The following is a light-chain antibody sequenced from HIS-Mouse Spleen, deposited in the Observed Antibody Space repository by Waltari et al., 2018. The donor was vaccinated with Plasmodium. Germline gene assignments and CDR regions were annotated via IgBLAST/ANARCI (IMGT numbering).Light chain of an antibody. CDR2: QDS. CDR3: QAWDSSTVV. CDR1: HLGDKS. V-gene: IGLV3-1*01. J-gene: IGLJ2*01. Sequence: SYELTQPPSASVSPGQTHSIPCPGAHLGDKSACWYPQKPGQSPVLVIYQDSKRASGIPERFSGSNSGNTATLTISGTQAMDEADYYCQAWDSSTVVFGGGTKLTVL.